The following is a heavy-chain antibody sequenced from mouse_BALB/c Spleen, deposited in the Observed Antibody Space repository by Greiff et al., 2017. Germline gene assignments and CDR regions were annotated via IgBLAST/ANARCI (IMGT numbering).Heavy chain of an antibody. Sequence: VQLQQSGAELVKPGASVKLSCTASGFNIKDTYMHWVKQRPEQGLEWIGRIDPANGNTKYDPKFQGKATITADTSSNTAYLQLSSLTSEDTAVYYCAFYYDSAYYAMDYWGQGTSVTVSS. CDR2: IDPANGNT. J-gene: IGHJ4*01. D-gene: IGHD2-4*01. CDR3: AFYYDSAYYAMDY. CDR1: GFNIKDTY. V-gene: IGHV14-3*02.